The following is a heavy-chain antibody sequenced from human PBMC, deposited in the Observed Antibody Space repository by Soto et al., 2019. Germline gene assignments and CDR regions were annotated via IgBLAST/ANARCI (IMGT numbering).Heavy chain of an antibody. CDR2: IYYSGST. CDR3: ARGGGSMVRGAMGYYYYMDV. J-gene: IGHJ6*03. CDR1: GGSISSSSYY. V-gene: IGHV4-39*01. Sequence: SETLSLTCTVSGGSISSSSYYWGWIRQPPGKGLEWIGSIYYSGSTYYNPSLKSRVTISVDTSKNQFSLKLSSVTAADTAVYYCARGGGSMVRGAMGYYYYMDVWGKGTTVTVSS. D-gene: IGHD3-10*01.